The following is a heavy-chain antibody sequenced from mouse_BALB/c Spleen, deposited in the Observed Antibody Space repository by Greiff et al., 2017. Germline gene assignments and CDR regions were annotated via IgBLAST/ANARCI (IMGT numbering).Heavy chain of an antibody. D-gene: IGHD2-4*01. V-gene: IGHV2-9-2*01. J-gene: IGHJ4*01. CDR1: GFSLTSYD. Sequence: QVQLKESGPGLVAPSQSLSITCTVSGFSLTSYDISWIRQPPGKGLEGLGVIWTGGGTNYNSAFMSRLSISKDNSKSQVFLKMNSLQTDDTAIYYCVRGGITTGYAMDYWGQGTSVTVSS. CDR2: IWTGGGT. CDR3: VRGGITTGYAMDY.